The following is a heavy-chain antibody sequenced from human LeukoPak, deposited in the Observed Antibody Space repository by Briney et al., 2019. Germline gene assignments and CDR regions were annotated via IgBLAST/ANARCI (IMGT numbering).Heavy chain of an antibody. Sequence: ASVKVSCKSSGYTFTSYGISWVRQAPGQGLEWMGWMNPNSGNTGYAQKFQGRVTITRNTSISTAYMELSSLRSEDTAVYYCARAHHMLGYCSSTSCPPALGYRGQGTLVTVSS. CDR2: MNPNSGNT. CDR3: ARAHHMLGYCSSTSCPPALGY. V-gene: IGHV1-8*03. J-gene: IGHJ4*02. D-gene: IGHD2-2*01. CDR1: GYTFTSYG.